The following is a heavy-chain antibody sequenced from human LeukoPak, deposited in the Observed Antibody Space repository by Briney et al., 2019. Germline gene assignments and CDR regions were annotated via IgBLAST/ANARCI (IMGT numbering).Heavy chain of an antibody. Sequence: GGSLRLSCAASGFTFSSYCMHWVRQAPGNGLEWVPVISYDGSNKYYADSVKGRLTISRSNSKNTLYLQMNSLRAEDTAVYYCARDRPRNTAVVSVIWGQGTMVTVSS. CDR3: ARDRPRNTAVVSVI. D-gene: IGHD5-18*01. CDR2: ISYDGSNK. J-gene: IGHJ3*02. V-gene: IGHV3-30-3*01. CDR1: GFTFSSYC.